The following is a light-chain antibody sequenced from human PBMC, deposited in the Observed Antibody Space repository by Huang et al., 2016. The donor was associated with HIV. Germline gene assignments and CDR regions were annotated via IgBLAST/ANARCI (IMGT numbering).Light chain of an antibody. CDR2: KSS. CDR3: QQYNTFWT. Sequence: DIQMTQSPSIVSASVGDRVTITCRASQSVNTWLAWYQQKPGKPPKRLIYKSSTLESGVPSRFSGSGSGTEFTLTISSLQPDDFATYYCQQYNTFWTFGQGTKV. V-gene: IGKV1-5*03. J-gene: IGKJ1*01. CDR1: QSVNTW.